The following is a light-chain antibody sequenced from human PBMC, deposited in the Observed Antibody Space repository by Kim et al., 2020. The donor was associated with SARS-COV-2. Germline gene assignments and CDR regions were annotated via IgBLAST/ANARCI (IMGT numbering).Light chain of an antibody. CDR3: HQYGRSPWT. Sequence: EVVLTQSPGTLSLSPGEEATLSCRASQSVSLNYLAWYQLKPGQAPRPLIYGASNRATGVPERFSGSGSGTDFTLIISRLEPEDFALYYCHQYGRSPWTFGQGTRVDIK. CDR1: QSVSLNY. J-gene: IGKJ1*01. V-gene: IGKV3-20*01. CDR2: GAS.